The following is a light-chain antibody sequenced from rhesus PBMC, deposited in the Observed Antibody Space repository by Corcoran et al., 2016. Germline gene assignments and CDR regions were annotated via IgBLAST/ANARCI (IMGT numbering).Light chain of an antibody. V-gene: IGKV1-94*01. CDR3: LQDYTTPYS. CDR2: AAS. J-gene: IGKJ2*01. Sequence: DIQMNQSSSSLSASVGDRVTVTCRASQGINTELSWYQQKSGKAPTPLISAASSLQTGVSARFSGMGSGTDYTLTISILQPEDVATYYCLQDYTTPYSFCQGTKVEIK. CDR1: QGINTE.